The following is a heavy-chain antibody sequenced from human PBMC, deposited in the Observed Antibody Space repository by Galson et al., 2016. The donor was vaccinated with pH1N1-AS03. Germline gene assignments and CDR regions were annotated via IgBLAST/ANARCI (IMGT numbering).Heavy chain of an antibody. CDR2: ISANSGNT. V-gene: IGHV1-18*01. CDR1: GYTFNKYG. Sequence: SVKVSCKASGYTFNKYGIHWVRLAPGQGLEWMGWISANSGNTDYAQKFQGRATLTREASTNTVYMDLKRLRSDDTAVYYCARGYGGGNQLWFGLDGGGQGTTVIVSS. D-gene: IGHD4-23*01. CDR3: ARGYGGGNQLWFGLDG. J-gene: IGHJ6*02.